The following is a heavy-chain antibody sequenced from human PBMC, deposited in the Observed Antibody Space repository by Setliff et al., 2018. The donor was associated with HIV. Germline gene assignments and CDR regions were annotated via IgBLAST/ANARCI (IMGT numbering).Heavy chain of an antibody. J-gene: IGHJ2*01. Sequence: SETLSLTCSVSGGSIRSYYWSWIRQSPAKGMEWIGYVMYGGGSNYSPIFQSRVAMSVDASKNQFSLRLSSVTAADTAVYYCARMITFGGVHWFFDLWGRGTLVTVSS. CDR3: ARMITFGGVHWFFDL. V-gene: IGHV4-59*12. CDR1: GGSIRSYY. D-gene: IGHD3-16*01. CDR2: VMYGGGS.